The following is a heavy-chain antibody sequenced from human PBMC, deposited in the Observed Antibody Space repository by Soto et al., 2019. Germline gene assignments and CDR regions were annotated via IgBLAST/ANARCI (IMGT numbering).Heavy chain of an antibody. J-gene: IGHJ6*02. CDR1: GGSISSGGYY. V-gene: IGHV4-31*03. Sequence: SETLSLTCTVSGGSISSGGYYWSWIRQHPGKGLEWIGYIYYSGSTYYNPSLKSRVTISVDTSKNQFSLKLSSVTAADTAVYYCASYLGEQLGYYYYGMDVWGQGTTVTVSS. D-gene: IGHD6-13*01. CDR3: ASYLGEQLGYYYYGMDV. CDR2: IYYSGST.